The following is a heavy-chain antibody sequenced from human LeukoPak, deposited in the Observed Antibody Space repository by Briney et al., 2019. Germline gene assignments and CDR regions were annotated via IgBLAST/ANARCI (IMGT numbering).Heavy chain of an antibody. J-gene: IGHJ4*02. CDR2: IYTSGST. V-gene: IGHV4-28*01. CDR1: GYSISSSNW. Sequence: SDTLSLTCAASGYSISSSNWWGWLRQPAGQGLEWIGRIYTSGSTNYNPSLNRRVTISVDTAKNLFSLKLSSVTAADTAVYYCARLDCSGGSCPFDYWGQGTLVTVSS. D-gene: IGHD2-15*01. CDR3: ARLDCSGGSCPFDY.